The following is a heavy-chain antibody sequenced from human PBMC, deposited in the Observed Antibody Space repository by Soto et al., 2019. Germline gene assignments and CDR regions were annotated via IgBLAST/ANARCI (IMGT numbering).Heavy chain of an antibody. Sequence: GGSLRLSCAAPGFTFSSYEMNWVRQAPGKGLEWVSYISSSGSTIYYADSVKGRFTISRDNAKNSLYLQMNSLRAEDTAVYYCACSRFYYYYGMDVWGQGTTVTVSS. CDR1: GFTFSSYE. J-gene: IGHJ6*02. V-gene: IGHV3-48*03. CDR2: ISSSGSTI. CDR3: ACSRFYYYYGMDV.